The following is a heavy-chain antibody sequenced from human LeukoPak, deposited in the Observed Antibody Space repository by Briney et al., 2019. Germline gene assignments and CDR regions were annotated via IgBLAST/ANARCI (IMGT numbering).Heavy chain of an antibody. CDR3: ARGYCSGGSCFVYFDY. CDR1: GGTFSSYA. J-gene: IGHJ4*02. Sequence: ASVKVSCKASGGTFSSYAISWVRQAPGQGLEWMGGIIPIFGTANYAQKFQGRVTITADKSTSTAYMELSSLRSEDTAVYYCARGYCSGGSCFVYFDYWGQGTLVTVSS. V-gene: IGHV1-69*06. D-gene: IGHD2-15*01. CDR2: IIPIFGTA.